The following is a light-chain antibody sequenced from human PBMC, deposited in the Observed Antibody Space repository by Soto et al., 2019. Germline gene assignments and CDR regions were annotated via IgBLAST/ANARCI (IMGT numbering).Light chain of an antibody. V-gene: IGKV2-30*01. CDR2: KVS. Sequence: DVVLTQSPLSLPVTLGQPASISCRSSQSFVYSDGNAYLIWFHQRPGQSPRRLIFKVSNRDSGVPDRVSGSGAGSDFTLTISRVEAEDVGVYYGMQGSFWPWTFGQGTKVDIK. CDR1: QSFVYSDGNAY. J-gene: IGKJ1*01. CDR3: MQGSFWPWT.